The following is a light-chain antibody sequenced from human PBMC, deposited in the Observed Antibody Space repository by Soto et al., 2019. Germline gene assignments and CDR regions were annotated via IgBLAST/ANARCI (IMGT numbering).Light chain of an antibody. V-gene: IGKV3-11*01. CDR2: DAS. CDR1: QSVRTY. J-gene: IGKJ4*02. CDR3: QERSVWPIT. Sequence: EIVMTQSPATLSLSPGERATLSCRASQSVRTYLAWYQQKPGQAPRLLLFDASRRATGIPARFSGSGSGTDFNLTISDLEPEDFAVYYCQERSVWPITFGGGTEVEIK.